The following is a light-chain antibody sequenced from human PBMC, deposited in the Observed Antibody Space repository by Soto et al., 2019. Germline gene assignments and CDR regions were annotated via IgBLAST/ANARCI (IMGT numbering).Light chain of an antibody. CDR1: SSDVGSYNL. Sequence: QSALTQPASVSGSPGQSITISCTGTSSDVGSYNLISWYQQYPDKAPKLMIYEVSKRPSGVSNRFSGSKSGNTASLTISGLQAEDEAGYYCCSYAGSSTFYVFGSGTKVTVL. V-gene: IGLV2-23*02. J-gene: IGLJ1*01. CDR3: CSYAGSSTFYV. CDR2: EVS.